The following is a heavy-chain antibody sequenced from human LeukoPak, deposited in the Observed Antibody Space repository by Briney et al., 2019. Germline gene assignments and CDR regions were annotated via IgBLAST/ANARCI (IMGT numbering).Heavy chain of an antibody. CDR1: SFIFSTYW. V-gene: IGHV3-7*01. D-gene: IGHD4-11*01. CDR2: IKQDGSEK. Sequence: PGGSLRLSCAAPSFIFSTYWMTWVRQAPGKGLEGGANIKQDGSEKYYVDSVRGRCTISRDNTKKSVYLQMHSLRVEDTAVYYCARDKGTTMTSYAFDMWGRGTMVTVSS. CDR3: ARDKGTTMTSYAFDM. J-gene: IGHJ3*02.